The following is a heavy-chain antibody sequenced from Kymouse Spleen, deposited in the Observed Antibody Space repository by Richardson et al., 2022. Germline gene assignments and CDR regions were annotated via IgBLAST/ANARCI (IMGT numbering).Heavy chain of an antibody. CDR1: GFTFDDYA. J-gene: IGHJ4*02. D-gene: IGHD3-10*01. CDR3: AKDGGSGSYYNPVYYFDY. V-gene: IGHV3-9*01. Sequence: EVQLVESGGGLVQPGRSLRLSCAASGFTFDDYAMHWVRQAPGKGLEWVSGISWNSGSIGYADSVKGRFTISRDNAKNSLYLQMNSLRAEDTALYYCAKDGGSGSYYNPVYYFDYWGQGTLVTVSS. CDR2: ISWNSGSI.